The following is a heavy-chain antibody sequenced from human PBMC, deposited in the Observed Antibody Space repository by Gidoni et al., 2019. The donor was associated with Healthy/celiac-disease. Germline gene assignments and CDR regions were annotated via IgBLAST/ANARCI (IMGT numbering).Heavy chain of an antibody. V-gene: IGHV3-9*01. CDR3: AKMTEGSGWYVRYYYMDV. CDR1: GFTFDDYA. CDR2: ISWNSGSI. Sequence: EVQLVESGGGLVQPGRSLRLSCAASGFTFDDYAMHWVRQAPGKGLEWVSGISWNSGSIGYADSVKGRFTISRDNAKNSLYLQMNSLRAEDTALYYCAKMTEGSGWYVRYYYMDVWGKGTTVTVSS. D-gene: IGHD6-19*01. J-gene: IGHJ6*03.